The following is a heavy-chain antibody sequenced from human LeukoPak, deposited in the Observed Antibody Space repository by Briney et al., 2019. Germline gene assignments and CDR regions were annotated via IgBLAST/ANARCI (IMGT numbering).Heavy chain of an antibody. CDR3: ARLPVTMIVVVITGGAFDT. D-gene: IGHD3-22*01. CDR1: GGSFSGYY. CDR2: INHSGST. Sequence: SETLSLTCAVYGGSFSGYYWSWIRQPPGKGLEWIGEINHSGSTNYNPSLKSRVTISVDTSKNQFSLKLSSVTAADTAVYYCARLPVTMIVVVITGGAFDTWGQGTMVTVSS. V-gene: IGHV4-34*01. J-gene: IGHJ3*02.